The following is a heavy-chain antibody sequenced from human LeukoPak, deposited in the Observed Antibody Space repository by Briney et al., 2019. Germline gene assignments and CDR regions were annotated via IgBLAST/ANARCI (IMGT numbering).Heavy chain of an antibody. Sequence: GGSLRLSCAASGFTFFTYSMHWVRQAPGKGLEWLAVSSFDENNKYYADSVRGRFTISRDNSKNTVYLQMDSLRPEDTAIYYCAKDSYGGYHDFGIDSWGQGTLVSVSS. V-gene: IGHV3-30*18. D-gene: IGHD3-9*01. CDR3: AKDSYGGYHDFGIDS. J-gene: IGHJ4*02. CDR1: GFTFFTYS. CDR2: SSFDENNK.